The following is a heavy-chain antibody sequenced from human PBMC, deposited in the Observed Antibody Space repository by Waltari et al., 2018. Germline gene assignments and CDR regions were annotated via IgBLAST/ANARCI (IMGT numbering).Heavy chain of an antibody. V-gene: IGHV1-2*02. D-gene: IGHD3-9*01. CDR2: INPNRGGT. J-gene: IGHJ4*02. CDR3: ARGGRLRYFDWSL. CDR1: GYTFTGYY. Sequence: QVQLVQSGAEVKKPGASVKVSCKASGYTFTGYYMHWVRQAPGQGLEWMGWINPNRGGTNYAQKFQGRVTMTRDTSISTAYMELSRLRSDDTAVYYCARGGRLRYFDWSLWGQGTLVTVSS.